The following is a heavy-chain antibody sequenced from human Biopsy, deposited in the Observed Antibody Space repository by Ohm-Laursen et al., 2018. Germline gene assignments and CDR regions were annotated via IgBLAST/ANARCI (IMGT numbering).Heavy chain of an antibody. CDR1: GGSISSDY. V-gene: IGHV4-59*08. CDR2: IYYSGST. J-gene: IGHJ4*02. CDR3: ARVGRAAPFDS. D-gene: IGHD6-13*01. Sequence: TLSLTCTVSGGSISSDYWSWIRQTPGKGLEWIGYIYYSGSTNYNPSLKSRVTISVDTSKNQFSPRLTSVTAADTAVYYCARVGRAAPFDSWGQGTLVTVSS.